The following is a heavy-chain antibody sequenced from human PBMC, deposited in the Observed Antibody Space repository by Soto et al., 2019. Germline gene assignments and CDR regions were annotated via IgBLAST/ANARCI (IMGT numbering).Heavy chain of an antibody. CDR1: GFTFSGDV. CDR2: IFGSGETT. CDR3: ASGGTTGTTATNWFDP. D-gene: IGHD1-1*01. V-gene: IGHV3-23*01. Sequence: EAQLLESGGGLEQPGGSLRLSCTASGFTFSGDVMSWVRQAPGKGLEWVSTIFGSGETTYYADSVKGRFTISRDNAKNSLYLQMNSLSDEDTAVYYCASGGTTGTTATNWFDPWGQGTLVTVSS. J-gene: IGHJ5*02.